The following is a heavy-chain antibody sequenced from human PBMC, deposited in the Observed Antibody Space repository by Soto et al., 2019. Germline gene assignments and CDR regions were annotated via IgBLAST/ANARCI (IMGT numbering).Heavy chain of an antibody. CDR3: AKAPIVVVPAAVGYFDY. D-gene: IGHD2-2*01. CDR2: ISYDGSNK. Sequence: GGSLRLSCAASGFTFSSYGMHWVRQAPGKGLEWVAVISYDGSNKYYADSVKGRFTISRDNSKNTLYLQMNSLRAEDTAVYYCAKAPIVVVPAAVGYFDYWGQGTLVTVSS. J-gene: IGHJ4*02. CDR1: GFTFSSYG. V-gene: IGHV3-30*18.